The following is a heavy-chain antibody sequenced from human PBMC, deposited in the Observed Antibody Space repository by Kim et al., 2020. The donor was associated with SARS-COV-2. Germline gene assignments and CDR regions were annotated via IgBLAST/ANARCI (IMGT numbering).Heavy chain of an antibody. CDR3: ATDIVVTANFDF. D-gene: IGHD3-22*01. J-gene: IGHJ4*02. V-gene: IGHV3-33*01. Sequence: YADSVKGRFAISRDKSKITLYLQMNSLRAEDTGVYYCATDIVVTANFDFWGQGSQVIVSS.